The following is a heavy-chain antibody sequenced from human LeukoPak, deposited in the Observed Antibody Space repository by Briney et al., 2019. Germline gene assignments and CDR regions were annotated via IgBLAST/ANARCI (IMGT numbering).Heavy chain of an antibody. Sequence: SETLSLTCTVSGGSISGYYWSWIRQPPGKGLEWIGFIHYSGSTNYNPTLKSRVTISVDTSKNQFSLKLSSLTAADTAVYYCARYGSGSYHFDYWGQGTLVTVSS. D-gene: IGHD3-10*01. V-gene: IGHV4-59*01. CDR2: IHYSGST. J-gene: IGHJ4*02. CDR1: GGSISGYY. CDR3: ARYGSGSYHFDY.